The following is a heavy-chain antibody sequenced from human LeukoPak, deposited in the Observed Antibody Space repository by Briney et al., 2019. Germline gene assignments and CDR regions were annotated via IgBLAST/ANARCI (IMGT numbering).Heavy chain of an antibody. D-gene: IGHD3-22*01. CDR1: GFTFSSYA. CDR3: AKDLDSSGYYYDY. J-gene: IGHJ4*02. Sequence: GGSLRLSCAASGFTFSSYAMSWVRQAPGKGLEWVSAISGSGGSTYYADSVKGRFTTSRDNSKNTLYLQMNSLRAEDTAVYYCAKDLDSSGYYYDYWGQGTLVTVSP. V-gene: IGHV3-23*01. CDR2: ISGSGGST.